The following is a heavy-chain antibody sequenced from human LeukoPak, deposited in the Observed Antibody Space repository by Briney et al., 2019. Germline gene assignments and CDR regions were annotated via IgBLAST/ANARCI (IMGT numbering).Heavy chain of an antibody. CDR3: TRGVGGSGSFYNPLGY. CDR2: IFHSGTT. D-gene: IGHD3-10*01. J-gene: IGHJ4*02. V-gene: IGHV4-38-2*02. CDR1: GYSITSGYY. Sequence: SETLSLTCIVSGYSITSGYYWGWIRQPPGKGLEWIGSIFHSGTTYYNPSLKSRVTISVDTSKSQFSLNLGSVTAADTAVYYCTRGVGGSGSFYNPLGYWGQGTLVTVSS.